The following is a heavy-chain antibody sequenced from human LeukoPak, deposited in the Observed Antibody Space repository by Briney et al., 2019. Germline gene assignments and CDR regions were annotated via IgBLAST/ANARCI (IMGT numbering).Heavy chain of an antibody. CDR3: ARDRFNGMDV. CDR2: ISDDGRRK. CDR1: GFSFISYG. V-gene: IGHV3-30*03. J-gene: IGHJ6*02. D-gene: IGHD3-3*01. Sequence: GGSLRLSCAASGFSFISYGMHWVRQAPGKGLEWVGVISDDGRRKDYADSVKGRFTISRDNSKDTLYLQMNSLRAEDTAVYYCARDRFNGMDVWGQGTTVTVSS.